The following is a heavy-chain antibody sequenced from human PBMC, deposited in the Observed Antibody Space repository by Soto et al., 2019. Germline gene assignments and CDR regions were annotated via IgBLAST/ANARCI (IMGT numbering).Heavy chain of an antibody. CDR1: GLTFSTYW. CDR2: INSDGSGT. Sequence: EGSLRLSCAAAGLTFSTYWIHRVRQAQGKGLVWVSRINSDGSGTTYADSVKGRFTISRDNAKNMLYLQMNGLRVEDTAVYYCLGWSGYSLGHYQYWGPGPQVTF. V-gene: IGHV3-74*01. CDR3: LGWSGYSLGHYQY. J-gene: IGHJ1*01. D-gene: IGHD3-3*01.